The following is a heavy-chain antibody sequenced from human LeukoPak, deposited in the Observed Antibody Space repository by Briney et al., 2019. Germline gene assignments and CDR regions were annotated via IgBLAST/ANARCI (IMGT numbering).Heavy chain of an antibody. V-gene: IGHV1-2*02. J-gene: IGHJ6*03. Sequence: ASVKVSCKASGYTFTSYYIHWVRQAPGQGLEWMGLINPSGGSTNYAQKFQGRVTMTRDTSISTAYMELSRLRSDDTAVYYCARYGSGSYYYYYMDVWGKGTTVTISS. D-gene: IGHD3-10*01. CDR2: INPSGGST. CDR1: GYTFTSYY. CDR3: ARYGSGSYYYYYMDV.